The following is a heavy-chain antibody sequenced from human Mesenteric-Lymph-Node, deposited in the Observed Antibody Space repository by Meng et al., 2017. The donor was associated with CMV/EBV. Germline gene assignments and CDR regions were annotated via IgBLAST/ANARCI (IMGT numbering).Heavy chain of an antibody. CDR1: GFTFSDHY. CDR2: TRNKANSYTT. V-gene: IGHV3-72*01. J-gene: IGHJ6*02. D-gene: IGHD2-15*01. CDR3: ARTYCSGGSCYLGGMDV. Sequence: GESLKISCTASGFTFSDHYMDWVRQAPGKGLEWVGRTRNKANSYTTEYAASVKGRFTISRDDSKNSLYLQMNSLKTEDTAVYYCARTYCSGGSCYLGGMDVWGQGTTVTVSS.